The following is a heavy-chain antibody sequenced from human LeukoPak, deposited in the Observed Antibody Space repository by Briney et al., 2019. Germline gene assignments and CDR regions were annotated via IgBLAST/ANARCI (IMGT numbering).Heavy chain of an antibody. D-gene: IGHD6-13*01. J-gene: IGHJ3*02. CDR1: GFTFSSYA. Sequence: GGSLRLSCAASGFTFSSYAMSWVRQAPGKGLEWVSIITGSGGITYYADSVKGRFTISRDNSKNTLYLQMNSLRAEDTAVYYCAKSAGGNIYDALDMWGQGTMVTVSS. CDR3: AKSAGGNIYDALDM. V-gene: IGHV3-23*01. CDR2: ITGSGGIT.